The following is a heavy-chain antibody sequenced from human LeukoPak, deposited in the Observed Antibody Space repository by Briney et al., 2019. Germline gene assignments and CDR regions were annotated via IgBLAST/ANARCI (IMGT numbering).Heavy chain of an antibody. J-gene: IGHJ6*02. Sequence: VASVKVSCKASGYTFTSYGISWVRQAPGQGLERMGWISVYNGNTNYAQKLQGRVTMTTDTSTSTAYMELRSLRSDDTAVYYCARYGYYGSHYYYYYGMDVWGQGTTVTVSS. CDR1: GYTFTSYG. CDR2: ISVYNGNT. D-gene: IGHD3-10*01. V-gene: IGHV1-18*01. CDR3: ARYGYYGSHYYYYYGMDV.